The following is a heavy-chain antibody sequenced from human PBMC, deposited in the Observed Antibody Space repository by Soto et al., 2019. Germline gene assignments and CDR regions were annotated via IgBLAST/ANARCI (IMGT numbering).Heavy chain of an antibody. CDR3: ARGFRYCTNGVCENGIDV. CDR1: GFAFNGYS. Sequence: VGSLRLSCAASGFAFNGYSMNWVRQAPGKGLEWVSSISSSSSYIYYADSVKGRFTISRDNAKNSLYLQMNSLRAENTAVYYCARGFRYCTNGVCENGIDVWGQGATVTVSS. CDR2: ISSSSSYI. V-gene: IGHV3-21*01. D-gene: IGHD2-8*01. J-gene: IGHJ6*02.